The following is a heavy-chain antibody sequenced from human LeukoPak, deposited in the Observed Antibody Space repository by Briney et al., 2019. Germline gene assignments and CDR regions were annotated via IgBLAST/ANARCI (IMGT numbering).Heavy chain of an antibody. D-gene: IGHD3-22*01. Sequence: SETLSLTCAVYGGSFSGYYWSWIRQPPGKGLEWIGEINHSGSTNYNPSLKSRVTISVDTSKNQFSLKLSSVTAADTAVYYCARGGHASWRYYYDSSGYFDYWGQGTLVTVSS. J-gene: IGHJ4*02. CDR2: INHSGST. V-gene: IGHV4-34*01. CDR1: GGSFSGYY. CDR3: ARGGHASWRYYYDSSGYFDY.